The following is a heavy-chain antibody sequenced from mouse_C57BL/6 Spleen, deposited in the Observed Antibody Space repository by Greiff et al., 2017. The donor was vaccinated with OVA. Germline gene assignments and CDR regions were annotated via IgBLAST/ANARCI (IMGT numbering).Heavy chain of an antibody. D-gene: IGHD1-1*01. V-gene: IGHV1-15*01. Sequence: QVQLQQSGAELVRPGASVTLSCKASGYTFTDYEMHWVKQTPVHGLEWIGAIDPETGGTAYNQKFKGKAILTADKSSSTAYMELRSLKSEDSAVYYCRIYYYGSSLMDYWGQGTSVTVSS. CDR1: GYTFTDYE. CDR3: RIYYYGSSLMDY. CDR2: IDPETGGT. J-gene: IGHJ4*01.